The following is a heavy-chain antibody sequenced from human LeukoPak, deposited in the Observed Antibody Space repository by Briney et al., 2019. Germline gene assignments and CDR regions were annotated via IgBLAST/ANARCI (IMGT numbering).Heavy chain of an antibody. CDR1: GYTFTSYY. CDR3: ARDPLVGATNYYYGMDV. J-gene: IGHJ6*02. CDR2: INPSGGST. V-gene: IGHV1-46*01. D-gene: IGHD1-26*01. Sequence: GASVKVSCKASGYTFTSYYMHGVRQAPGQGLEWIGIINPSGGSTSYAQKFQGRVTMTRDTSTSTVYMELSSLRSEDTAVYYCARDPLVGATNYYYGMDVWGQGTTVTVSS.